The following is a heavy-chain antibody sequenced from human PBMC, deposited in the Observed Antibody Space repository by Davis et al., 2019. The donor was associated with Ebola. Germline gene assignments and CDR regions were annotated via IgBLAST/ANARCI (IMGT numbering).Heavy chain of an antibody. CDR1: GDTFSTYS. V-gene: IGHV1-69*04. CDR3: ARDAGTTSDY. CDR2: IIPILGIT. J-gene: IGHJ4*02. Sequence: AASVKVSCKASGDTFSTYSISWVRQAPGQGLEWMGRIIPILGITNYAQKFQGRLTITADKSTSTAYMELSSLRSEDTAVYYCARDAGTTSDYWGQGTLVTVSS. D-gene: IGHD6-13*01.